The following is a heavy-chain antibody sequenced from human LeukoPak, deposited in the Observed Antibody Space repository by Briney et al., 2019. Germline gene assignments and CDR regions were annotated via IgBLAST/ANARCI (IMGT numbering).Heavy chain of an antibody. CDR2: IYSGGSI. CDR3: ARALRDGYNRGIDY. CDR1: GFTVSSNY. J-gene: IGHJ4*02. Sequence: GGSLRLSCAASGFTVSSNYTTWVRQAPGKGLEWVSVIYSGGSILYADSVKGRFTISRDNSKNTVYLQMNSLRAEDTAVYYCARALRDGYNRGIDYWGQGTLVTVSS. V-gene: IGHV3-66*01. D-gene: IGHD5-24*01.